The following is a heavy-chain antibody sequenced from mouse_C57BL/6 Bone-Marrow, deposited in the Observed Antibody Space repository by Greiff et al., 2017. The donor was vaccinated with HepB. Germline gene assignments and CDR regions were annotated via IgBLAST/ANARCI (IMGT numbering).Heavy chain of an antibody. CDR3: TTCLLAY. V-gene: IGHV14-4*01. D-gene: IGHD2-10*01. Sequence: VQLQQSGAELVRPGASVKLSCTASCFNIKDDYMHWVKQRPEQGLEWIGWIDPENGDTEYASKFQGKATITADTSSNTAYLQLSSLTSEDTAVYYCTTCLLAYWGQGTLVTVSA. J-gene: IGHJ3*01. CDR1: CFNIKDDY. CDR2: IDPENGDT.